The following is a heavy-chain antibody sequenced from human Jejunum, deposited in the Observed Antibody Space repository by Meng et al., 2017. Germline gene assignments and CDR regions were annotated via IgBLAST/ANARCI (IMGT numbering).Heavy chain of an antibody. CDR3: ARYYYDSSLPLDH. CDR1: GFIFNDYG. D-gene: IGHD3-22*01. V-gene: IGHV3-20*04. CDR2: INWNGAGT. Sequence: GESLKISCAASGFIFNDYGMTWVRQAPGTGLEWVSGINWNGAGTSYADSVKGRFTISRDNAKNSLYLQMNSLRAEDTALYYCARYYYDSSLPLDHWGQGTLVTVSS. J-gene: IGHJ4*02.